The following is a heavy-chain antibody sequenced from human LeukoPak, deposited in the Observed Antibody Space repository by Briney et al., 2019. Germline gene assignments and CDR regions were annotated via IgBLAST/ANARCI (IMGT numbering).Heavy chain of an antibody. J-gene: IGHJ4*02. CDR1: GFTFSTYA. CDR3: AKRGRSGSGYDPFDN. D-gene: IGHD3-3*01. Sequence: GGSLRLSCAASGFTFSTYAMSWVRQAPGKGLEWVSGISGSGGSTYYADSVKGRFTISRDNSKGTLYLQMNSLRAEDTAVYYCAKRGRSGSGYDPFDNWGQGILVTVSS. V-gene: IGHV3-23*01. CDR2: ISGSGGST.